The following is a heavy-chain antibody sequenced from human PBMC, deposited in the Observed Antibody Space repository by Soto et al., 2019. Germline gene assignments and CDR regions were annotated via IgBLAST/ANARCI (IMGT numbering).Heavy chain of an antibody. D-gene: IGHD6-13*01. CDR2: IIPIFGTA. CDR3: ARDKKRVGSSWYYFDY. CDR1: GGTFSSYA. J-gene: IGHJ4*02. Sequence: QVQLVQSGAEVKKPGSSVKVSCKASGGTFSSYAISWVRQAPGQGLEWMGGIIPIFGTANYAQKFQGRVTMPADESTSTAYMELSSLRSEDTAVYYCARDKKRVGSSWYYFDYWGQGTLVTVSS. V-gene: IGHV1-69*12.